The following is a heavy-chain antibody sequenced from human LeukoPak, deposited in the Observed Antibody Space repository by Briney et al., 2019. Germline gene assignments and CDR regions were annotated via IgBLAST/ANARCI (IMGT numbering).Heavy chain of an antibody. V-gene: IGHV1-8*03. CDR1: GYTFTSYD. CDR3: AKVSYSSSWYGYFQH. D-gene: IGHD6-13*01. J-gene: IGHJ1*01. CDR2: MNPNSGNT. Sequence: ASVKVSCKASGYTFTSYDINWVRQATGQGLEWMGWMNPNSGNTGYAQKFQGRVTITRNTSISTAYTELSSLRSEDTAVYYCAKVSYSSSWYGYFQHWGQGTLVTVSS.